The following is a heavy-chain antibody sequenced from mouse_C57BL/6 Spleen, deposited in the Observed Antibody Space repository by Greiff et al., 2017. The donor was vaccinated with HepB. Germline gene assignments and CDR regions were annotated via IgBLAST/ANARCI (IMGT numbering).Heavy chain of an antibody. CDR2: IDPEDGDT. CDR3: TTYYDRLYWYFDV. CDR1: GFNIKDYY. D-gene: IGHD2-4*01. Sequence: VQLQQSGAELVRPGASVKLSCTASGFNIKDYYMHWVKQRPEQGLEWIGRIDPEDGDTEYAPKFQGKATMTADTSSNTAYLQLSSLTSEDTAVYYCTTYYDRLYWYFDVWGTGTTVTVSS. J-gene: IGHJ1*03. V-gene: IGHV14-1*01.